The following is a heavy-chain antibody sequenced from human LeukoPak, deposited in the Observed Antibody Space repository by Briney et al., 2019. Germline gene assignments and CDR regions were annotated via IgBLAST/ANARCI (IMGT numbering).Heavy chain of an antibody. CDR3: ARGAYDILTGYQLLPLDY. J-gene: IGHJ4*02. CDR2: INHSGST. D-gene: IGHD3-9*01. CDR1: GGSFSGYY. V-gene: IGHV4-34*01. Sequence: PSETLSLTCAVYGGSFSGYYWSWIRQPPGKGLEWIGEINHSGSTNYNPSLKSRVTISVDTSKNQFSLKLSSVTAEDTAVYYCARGAYDILTGYQLLPLDYWGQGTLVTVSS.